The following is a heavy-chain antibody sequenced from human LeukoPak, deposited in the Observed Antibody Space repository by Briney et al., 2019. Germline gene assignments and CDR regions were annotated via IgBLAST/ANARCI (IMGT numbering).Heavy chain of an antibody. D-gene: IGHD3/OR15-3a*01. J-gene: IGHJ4*02. CDR3: ARGLDGRRFDY. CDR1: GGSFSGYY. Sequence: PSGTLSLTCAVYGGSFSGYYWSWIRQPPGKGLEWIGEINHSGSTNYNPSLKSRVTISVDTSKNQFSLKLSSVTAADTAVYYCARGLDGRRFDYWGQGTLVTVSS. V-gene: IGHV4-34*01. CDR2: INHSGST.